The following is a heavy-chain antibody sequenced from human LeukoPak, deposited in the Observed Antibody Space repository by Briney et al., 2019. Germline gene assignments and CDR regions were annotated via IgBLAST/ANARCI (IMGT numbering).Heavy chain of an antibody. CDR1: GDSITTSY. Sequence: SETLSLTCTVSGDSITTSYWSWIRQPPGKGLEWIGYIYYSGNTNYNPSLRSRVTISVDTSKSQFSLHLASVTAADTAVYYCANAREPPYRGIYYYFESWGQGTLVTVSS. J-gene: IGHJ4*02. V-gene: IGHV4-59*01. D-gene: IGHD1-26*01. CDR2: IYYSGNT. CDR3: ANAREPPYRGIYYYFES.